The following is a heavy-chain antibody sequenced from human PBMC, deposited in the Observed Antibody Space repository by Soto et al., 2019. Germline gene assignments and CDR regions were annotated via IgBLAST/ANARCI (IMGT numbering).Heavy chain of an antibody. D-gene: IGHD4-17*01. CDR2: INTNTGNP. Sequence: ASVKVSCKASGYTFTSYAMNWVRQAPGQGLEWMGWINTNTGNPTYAQGFTGRFVFSLDTSVSTAYLQICSLKAEDTAVYYCARDHQRWGWYNYYYGMDVWGQGTTVTVSS. CDR1: GYTFTSYA. J-gene: IGHJ6*02. CDR3: ARDHQRWGWYNYYYGMDV. V-gene: IGHV7-4-1*01.